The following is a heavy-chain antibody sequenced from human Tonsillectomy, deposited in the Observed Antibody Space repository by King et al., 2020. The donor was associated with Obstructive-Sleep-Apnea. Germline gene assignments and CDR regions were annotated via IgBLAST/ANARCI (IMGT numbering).Heavy chain of an antibody. D-gene: IGHD5-12*01. Sequence: QLQESGPGLVKPSETLSLTCTVSVGSISNYYWSWIRQPPGKGLEWIGYMYYSGNTNFNPSLNIRVTISANTSKLQFSLSLSSVTAADTAVYYCARHRGVEDYGGYGDYFDYWGQGTLVTVSS. CDR3: ARHRGVEDYGGYGDYFDY. J-gene: IGHJ4*02. CDR1: VGSISNYY. V-gene: IGHV4-59*08. CDR2: MYYSGNT.